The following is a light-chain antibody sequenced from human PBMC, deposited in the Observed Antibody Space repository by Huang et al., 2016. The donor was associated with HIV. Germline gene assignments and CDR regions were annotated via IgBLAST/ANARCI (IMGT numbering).Light chain of an antibody. Sequence: IVMTQSPDTLSVSPGERATLPCRASQSVRDKLAWYQQKPGQAPRLLLHATSTRAAGVPARFSGSGSGTEFTLTISSLQSEDCGVYYCQQYESWPPLTFGGGTKVEIK. CDR2: ATS. CDR3: QQYESWPPLT. V-gene: IGKV3-15*01. J-gene: IGKJ4*01. CDR1: QSVRDK.